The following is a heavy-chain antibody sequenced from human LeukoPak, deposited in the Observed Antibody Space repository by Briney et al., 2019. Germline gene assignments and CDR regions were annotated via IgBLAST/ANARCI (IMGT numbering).Heavy chain of an antibody. Sequence: SETLSLTCAVYGGSFSGYYWSRIRQPPGKGLEWIGDINHTGSTNYNPSPKSRVTISVDTSKNQFSLKLSSVTAADTAVYYCARDYGSGSYFRDYYYMDVWGKGTTVTVSS. J-gene: IGHJ6*03. CDR2: INHTGST. D-gene: IGHD3-10*01. CDR1: GGSFSGYY. CDR3: ARDYGSGSYFRDYYYMDV. V-gene: IGHV4-34*01.